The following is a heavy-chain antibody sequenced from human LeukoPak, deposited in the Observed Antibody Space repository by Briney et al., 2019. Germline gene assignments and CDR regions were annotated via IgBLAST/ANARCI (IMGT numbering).Heavy chain of an antibody. D-gene: IGHD5-18*01. V-gene: IGHV4-59*01. Sequence: SETLSLTCTVSGGSISSYYWSWIRQPPGKGLEWIGYIYYSGSTNYNPSLKSRVTISVDTSKNQFSPKLSSVTAADTAVYYCARDSGGYSYATLEYYYGMDVWGQGTTVTVSS. J-gene: IGHJ6*02. CDR3: ARDSGGYSYATLEYYYGMDV. CDR1: GGSISSYY. CDR2: IYYSGST.